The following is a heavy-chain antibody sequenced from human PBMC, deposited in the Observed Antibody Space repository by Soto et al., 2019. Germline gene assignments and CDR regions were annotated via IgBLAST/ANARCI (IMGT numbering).Heavy chain of an antibody. CDR1: RGSISSSSSYY. V-gene: IGHV4-39*02. CDR2: ITYSGRT. J-gene: IGHJ6*02. Sequence: ASETLSLTCTVSRGSISSSSSYYWGWIRQPPGKGLEWIGSITYSGRTFHNPSLKSRVTLAVDTSKNQFFLNLSSVTAADTAVYYCARDPGMDVWGRGTTVTVSS. CDR3: ARDPGMDV.